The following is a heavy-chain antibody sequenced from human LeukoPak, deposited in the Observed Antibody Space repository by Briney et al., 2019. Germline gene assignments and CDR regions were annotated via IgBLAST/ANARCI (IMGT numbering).Heavy chain of an antibody. V-gene: IGHV4-59*01. D-gene: IGHD2-15*01. CDR2: IYYSGST. J-gene: IGHJ5*02. CDR1: GGSISSYY. CDR3: ARGKRFRSGKFWFDP. Sequence: SETLSLTCTVSGGSISSYYWGWIRQPPGKGLEWIGYIYYSGSTNYNPSLKSRVTISVDTSKNQFSLKLSSVTAADTAVYYCARGKRFRSGKFWFDPWGQGALVTVSS.